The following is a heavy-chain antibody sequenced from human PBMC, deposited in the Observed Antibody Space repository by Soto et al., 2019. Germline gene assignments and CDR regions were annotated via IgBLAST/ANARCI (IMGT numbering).Heavy chain of an antibody. V-gene: IGHV4-30-4*01. CDR3: ARVRDYDFWSGYYSQNWFDP. D-gene: IGHD3-3*01. J-gene: IGHJ5*02. Sequence: SETLSLTCTASGGSISSGDYYWSWIRQPPGKGLEWIGYIYYSGSTYYNPSLKSRVTISVDTSKNQFSLKLSSVTAADTAVYYCARVRDYDFWSGYYSQNWFDPWGQGTLVTVSS. CDR1: GGSISSGDYY. CDR2: IYYSGST.